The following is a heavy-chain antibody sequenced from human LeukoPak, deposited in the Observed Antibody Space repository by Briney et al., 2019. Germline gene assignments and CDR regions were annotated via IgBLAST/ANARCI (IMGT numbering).Heavy chain of an antibody. CDR1: GYTFTSYG. J-gene: IGHJ5*02. V-gene: IGHV1-18*01. D-gene: IGHD6-19*01. CDR3: ARAIQEQSDWFDP. CDR2: ISAYNGNT. Sequence: ASVKVSCKASGYTFTSYGISWVRQAPGQGLEWRGWISAYNGNTNYAQKLQGRVTMTPQTPTTTPYMELRSLRSADTPVYCCARAIQEQSDWFDPWGQGTLATASS.